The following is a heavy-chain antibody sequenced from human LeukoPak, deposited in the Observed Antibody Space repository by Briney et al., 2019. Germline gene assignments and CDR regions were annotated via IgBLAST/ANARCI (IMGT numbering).Heavy chain of an antibody. Sequence: GGSLRLSCAASGFTFSSYETNWVRQAPGKGLEWVSYISSSGSTIYYADSVKGRFTTSRDNAKNSLYLQMNSLRAEDTAVYYCAVATIKDYFDYWGRGTLVTVSS. D-gene: IGHD5-24*01. V-gene: IGHV3-48*03. CDR3: AVATIKDYFDY. CDR1: GFTFSSYE. CDR2: ISSSGSTI. J-gene: IGHJ4*02.